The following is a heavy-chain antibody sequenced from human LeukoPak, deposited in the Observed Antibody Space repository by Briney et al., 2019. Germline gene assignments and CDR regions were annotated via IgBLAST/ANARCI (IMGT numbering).Heavy chain of an antibody. V-gene: IGHV1-24*01. J-gene: IGHJ4*02. CDR2: FDEPEDGEI. Sequence: GASVTVSCKVSGDTLTELSIHWVRQAPGKGLEWMGGFDEPEDGEIQYSQKFQGRVTMTEDTSTDTAYMELSTLRSEDTAVYYCAAGARWQLLDYLGQGTLVTVSS. CDR3: AAGARWQLLDY. CDR1: GDTLTELS. D-gene: IGHD4-23*01.